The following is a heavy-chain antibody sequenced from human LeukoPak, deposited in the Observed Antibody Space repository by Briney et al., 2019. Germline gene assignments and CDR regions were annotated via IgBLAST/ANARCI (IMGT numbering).Heavy chain of an antibody. D-gene: IGHD3-22*01. Sequence: GGSLRLSCAASGFTFSSNYMSWVRQAPGKGLEWVSVIYAGGGTYYADSVEGRFTISRDSSKNTLYLQMNSLRAEDTAVYYCVRDTIGYYDSSGYPSWGQGTLVTVSS. CDR1: GFTFSSNY. J-gene: IGHJ4*02. CDR3: VRDTIGYYDSSGYPS. V-gene: IGHV3-53*01. CDR2: IYAGGGT.